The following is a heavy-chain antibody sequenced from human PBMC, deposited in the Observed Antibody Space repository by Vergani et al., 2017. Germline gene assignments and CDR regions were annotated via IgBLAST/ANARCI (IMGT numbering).Heavy chain of an antibody. Sequence: QVQLQESGPGLVKPSETLSLTCTVSGGSISSYYWSWIRQPAGKGLEWIGCIYTSGSTNYNPSLKSRVTMSVDTSKNQFSLKLSSVTAADTAVYYCARELTWFGEEPWYFDLWGRGTLVTVSS. V-gene: IGHV4-4*07. CDR2: IYTSGST. J-gene: IGHJ2*01. D-gene: IGHD3-10*01. CDR1: GGSISSYY. CDR3: ARELTWFGEEPWYFDL.